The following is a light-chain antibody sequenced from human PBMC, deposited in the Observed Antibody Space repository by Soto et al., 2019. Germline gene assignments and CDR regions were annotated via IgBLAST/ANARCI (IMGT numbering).Light chain of an antibody. V-gene: IGLV1-47*01. CDR3: AAWDDSLSGVV. CDR1: SSNIGSNY. J-gene: IGLJ2*01. CDR2: RNN. Sequence: VLTQPPSASGTPGQRVTISCSGSSSNIGSNYVYWYQQLPGTVPQLLIYRNNERPSGVPDRFSGSKSGTSASLAISGLRSEDEADYYCAAWDDSLSGVVFGGGTKLTVL.